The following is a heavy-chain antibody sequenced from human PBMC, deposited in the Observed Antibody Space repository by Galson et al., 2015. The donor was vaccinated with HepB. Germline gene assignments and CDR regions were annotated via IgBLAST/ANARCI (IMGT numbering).Heavy chain of an antibody. CDR3: ARASWFGELWFRAFDI. CDR1: GYTFTSYG. D-gene: IGHD3-10*01. Sequence: SVKVSCKASGYTFTSYGISWVRQAPGQGLEWMGWISAYNGNTNYAQKLQGRVTMTTDTSTSTAYMELRSLRSEDTAVYYCARASWFGELWFRAFDIWGQGTMVTVSS. J-gene: IGHJ3*02. V-gene: IGHV1-18*04. CDR2: ISAYNGNT.